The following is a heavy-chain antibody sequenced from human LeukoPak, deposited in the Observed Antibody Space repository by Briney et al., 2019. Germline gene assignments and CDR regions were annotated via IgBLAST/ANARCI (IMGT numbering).Heavy chain of an antibody. D-gene: IGHD6-19*01. Sequence: SETLYLTCTVSGGSISSYYWSWIRQPPGKGLEWIGCIYSSGSTNYNPSLKSRVTISVDTSKNQFSLKLSSVTAADTAVYYCAREGGGMTVAGNDYWGQGTLVTVSS. J-gene: IGHJ4*02. CDR2: IYSSGST. CDR1: GGSISSYY. CDR3: AREGGGMTVAGNDY. V-gene: IGHV4-4*08.